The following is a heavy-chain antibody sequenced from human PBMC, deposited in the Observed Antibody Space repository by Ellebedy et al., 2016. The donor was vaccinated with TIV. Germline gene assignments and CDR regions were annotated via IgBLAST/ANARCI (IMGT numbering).Heavy chain of an antibody. CDR3: ARAGEYSSSSGMDV. J-gene: IGHJ6*02. CDR2: TYYRSKWYN. D-gene: IGHD6-6*01. CDR1: GDSVSSNSAA. V-gene: IGHV6-1*01. Sequence: SQTLSLTCAISGDSVSSNSAAWNWIRQSPSRGLEWLGRTYYRSKWYNDYAVSVKSRITINPDTSKNQFSLQLNSVSPEDTAVCYCARAGEYSSSSGMDVWGQGTTVTVSS.